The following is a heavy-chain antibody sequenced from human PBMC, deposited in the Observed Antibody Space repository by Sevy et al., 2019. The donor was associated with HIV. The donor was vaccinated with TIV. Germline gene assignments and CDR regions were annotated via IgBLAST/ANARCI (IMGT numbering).Heavy chain of an antibody. J-gene: IGHJ6*02. CDR1: GASISDNY. CDR3: ARVYSSGSSGYFYYGLDV. D-gene: IGHD6-19*01. Sequence: SETLSLTCSLSGASISDNYLTWIRQSPGKGLEWIGNLFYGGATYYSPSLKSRVTIDVDKSKNQFSLRLKSVTASDTAVYICARVYSSGSSGYFYYGLDVWGPGTKVTVSS. V-gene: IGHV4-59*04. CDR2: LFYGGAT.